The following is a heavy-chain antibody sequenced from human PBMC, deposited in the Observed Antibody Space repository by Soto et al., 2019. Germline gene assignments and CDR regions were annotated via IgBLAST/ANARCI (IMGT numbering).Heavy chain of an antibody. Sequence: PGGSLRLCCAASGFTFSSYGMHGVRQAPGKGLEWVAVISYDGSNKYYADSVKGRFTISRDNSKNTLYLQMNSLRAEDTAVYYCAKDRGYCTNGVCFRDQNWFDPWGQGTLVTVSS. CDR3: AKDRGYCTNGVCFRDQNWFDP. D-gene: IGHD2-8*01. CDR2: ISYDGSNK. V-gene: IGHV3-30*18. J-gene: IGHJ5*02. CDR1: GFTFSSYG.